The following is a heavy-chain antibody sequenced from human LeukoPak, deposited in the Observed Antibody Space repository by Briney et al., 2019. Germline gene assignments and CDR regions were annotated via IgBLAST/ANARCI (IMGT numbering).Heavy chain of an antibody. CDR2: IKQDGSEK. CDR1: GFSFKDYN. J-gene: IGHJ2*01. D-gene: IGHD3-22*01. V-gene: IGHV3-7*01. CDR3: ARTSDTSGRLYWYFDL. Sequence: GGSLRLSCAASGFSFKDYNMHWVRQAPGKGLEWVANIKQDGSEKYYVDSVKGRFTISRDNAKNSLYLQMNSLRAEDTAVYYCARTSDTSGRLYWYFDLWGRGTLVTVSS.